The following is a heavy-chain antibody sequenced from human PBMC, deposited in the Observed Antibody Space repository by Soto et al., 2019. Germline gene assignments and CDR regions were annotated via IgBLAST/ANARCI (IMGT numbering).Heavy chain of an antibody. CDR3: ASTTRGQGYYYYMDV. CDR2: IYSGGST. V-gene: IGHV3-66*01. J-gene: IGHJ6*03. Sequence: EVQLVESGGGLVQPGGSLRLSCAASGFTVSSNYMSWVRQAPGKGLEWVSVIYSGGSTYYADSVKGRFTISRDNSKTTLYLQMNSLRSEDTAVYYCASTTRGQGYYYYMDVWGKGTTVTVSS. CDR1: GFTVSSNY. D-gene: IGHD4-17*01.